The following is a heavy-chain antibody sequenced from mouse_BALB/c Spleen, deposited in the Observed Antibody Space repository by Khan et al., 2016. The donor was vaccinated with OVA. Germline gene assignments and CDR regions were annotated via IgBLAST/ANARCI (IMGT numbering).Heavy chain of an antibody. CDR3: TRGRGGNRFAY. CDR2: ISTYYGDV. CDR1: GYTFTDFT. Sequence: VQLQQSGAELVRPGVSVKISCKGSGYTFTDFTMHWVKQSHAKSLEWIGVISTYYGDVTYNQKFKGKATMTVDKSSSTAYMDLARLTSEDSAIYYCTRGRGGNRFAYWGQGTLVTVSA. J-gene: IGHJ3*01. V-gene: IGHV1S137*01.